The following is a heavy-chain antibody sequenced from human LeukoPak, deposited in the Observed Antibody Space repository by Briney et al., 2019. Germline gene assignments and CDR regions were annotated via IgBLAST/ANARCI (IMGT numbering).Heavy chain of an antibody. CDR2: INPNSGDT. V-gene: IGHV1-2*02. D-gene: IGHD1-26*01. J-gene: IGHJ3*02. CDR1: GYTFTGYY. Sequence: GASVKVSCKASGYTFTGYYMHWVRQAPGQGLEWMGWINPNSGDTNYAQKFQGRVTMTRDTSISTAYMELSRLRSDDTAVYYCARDRAPSIEGATGAFDIWGQGTMVTISS. CDR3: ARDRAPSIEGATGAFDI.